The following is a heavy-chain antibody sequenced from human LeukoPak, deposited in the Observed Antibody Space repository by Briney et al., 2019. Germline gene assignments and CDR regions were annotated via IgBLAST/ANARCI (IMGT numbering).Heavy chain of an antibody. J-gene: IGHJ3*02. V-gene: IGHV3-21*01. CDR3: ARVSYYYDSSGYYLSDTRAFDI. CDR2: ISSSSSYI. D-gene: IGHD3-22*01. Sequence: PGRCLRLSCAASGFTFRNYAMNWVRQAPGKGLEWVSTISSSSSYIYYADSVKGRFTISRDNAKNSLYLQMNSLRAEDTAVYYCARVSYYYDSSGYYLSDTRAFDIWGQGTMVTVSS. CDR1: GFTFRNYA.